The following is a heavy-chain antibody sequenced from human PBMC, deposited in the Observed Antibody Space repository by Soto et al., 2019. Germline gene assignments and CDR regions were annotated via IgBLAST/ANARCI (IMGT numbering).Heavy chain of an antibody. J-gene: IGHJ4*02. V-gene: IGHV4-59*01. CDR3: ARGDYYDSSGFDY. CDR2: IYYTGST. CDR1: GGSIGSYY. D-gene: IGHD3-22*01. Sequence: QVQLQESGPGLVKPSETLSLTCTVSGGSIGSYYWTWIRQPPGEGLEWIGHIYYTGSTNYNPSLKSRVTISVDTPKNQFFLKLSSVTAADTAVYYCARGDYYDSSGFDYWGQGTLVTVSS.